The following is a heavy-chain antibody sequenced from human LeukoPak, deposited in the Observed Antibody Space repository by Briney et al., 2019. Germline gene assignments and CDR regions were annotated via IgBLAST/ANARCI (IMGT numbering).Heavy chain of an antibody. CDR1: GYTFDNYE. CDR2: VNPNSGNT. V-gene: IGHV1-8*03. J-gene: IGHJ4*02. CDR3: ARGTSYYASGSYPDFDY. D-gene: IGHD3-10*01. Sequence: GASVKVSCKASGYTFDNYEIHWVRQATGQGLEWMAWVNPNSGNTNYAQKFQGRVTVTRNTFISTAYMELGSLGFEDTAVYYCARGTSYYASGSYPDFDYWGQGTLVTVSS.